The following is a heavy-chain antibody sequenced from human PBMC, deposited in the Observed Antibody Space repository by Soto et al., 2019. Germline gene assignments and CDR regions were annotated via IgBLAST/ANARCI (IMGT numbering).Heavy chain of an antibody. CDR1: GGTISSDSYY. Sequence: PSETLSLTCNASGGTISSDSYYWGWICQSPEKGLEWIASISYSGSTYYNPPLKSRLIISVDTSKSQFSLKLSSVTAADTAVYYCVRVYAYYFDYWGQGTLVTVS. V-gene: IGHV4-39*01. CDR3: VRVYAYYFDY. J-gene: IGHJ4*02. D-gene: IGHD2-8*01. CDR2: ISYSGST.